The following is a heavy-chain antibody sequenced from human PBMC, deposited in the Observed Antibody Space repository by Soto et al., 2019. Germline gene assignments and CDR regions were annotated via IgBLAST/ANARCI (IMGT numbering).Heavy chain of an antibody. J-gene: IGHJ5*02. D-gene: IGHD2-15*01. Sequence: QVQLQESGPGLVKPSQTLSLTCTVSGGSISSGGYYWSWIRQHPGKGLEWIGYIYYSGSTYYNPSLKSRVTISVDPSKNQFSLKLSSVTAADTAVYYCASTASGGSWENWFDPWGQGTLVTVSS. CDR1: GGSISSGGYY. V-gene: IGHV4-31*03. CDR3: ASTASGGSWENWFDP. CDR2: IYYSGST.